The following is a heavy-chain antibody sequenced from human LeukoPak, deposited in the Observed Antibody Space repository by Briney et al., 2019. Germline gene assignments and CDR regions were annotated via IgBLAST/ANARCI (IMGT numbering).Heavy chain of an antibody. CDR3: ARDTPLRLENWFDP. J-gene: IGHJ5*02. CDR2: IITIFGTA. D-gene: IGHD1-1*01. CDR1: GGTFSSYA. V-gene: IGHV1-69*13. Sequence: ASVKVSCKTSGGTFSSYAISWVRQAPGQGLEWMGGIITIFGTAKYAQKFQGRVTITADESTTTAYMELSSLRSEDTAVYYCARDTPLRLENWFDPWGQGTLVTVSS.